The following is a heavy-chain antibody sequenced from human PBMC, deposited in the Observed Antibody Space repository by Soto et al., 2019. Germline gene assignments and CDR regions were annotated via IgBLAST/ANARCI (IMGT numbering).Heavy chain of an antibody. D-gene: IGHD6-6*01. CDR1: GFALSGYA. Sequence: EVQLAESGGGVAQPGGSLRLSGAASGFALSGYATDWVRQAPGKGLEYVSGISSNGVGTYYANSVQGRFTISRDNSKNTVYLQMGSLRPEDMAVYYCARRARPDFYYMDVWGKGTTVTVSS. J-gene: IGHJ6*03. CDR3: ARRARPDFYYMDV. CDR2: ISSNGVGT. V-gene: IGHV3-64*01.